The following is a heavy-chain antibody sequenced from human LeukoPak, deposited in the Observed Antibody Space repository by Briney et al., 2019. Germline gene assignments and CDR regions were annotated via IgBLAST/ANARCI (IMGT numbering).Heavy chain of an antibody. CDR3: AKGSRDGYNLFDY. D-gene: IGHD5-24*01. Sequence: AGGSLRLSCAASGSTFSSYAMSWVRQAPGKGLEWVSAISGSGGSTYYADSVKGRFTISRDNSKNTLYLQMNSLRAEDTAVYYCAKGSRDGYNLFDYWGQGTLVTVSS. CDR2: ISGSGGST. V-gene: IGHV3-23*01. J-gene: IGHJ4*02. CDR1: GSTFSSYA.